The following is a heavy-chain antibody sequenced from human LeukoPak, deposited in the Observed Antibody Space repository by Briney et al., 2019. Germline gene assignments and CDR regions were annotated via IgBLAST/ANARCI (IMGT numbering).Heavy chain of an antibody. CDR3: ARGGSYYDYFDY. CDR1: GFTFGDYA. V-gene: IGHV3-49*04. Sequence: PGGSLRLSCTASGFTFGDYAMSWVRQAPGKRLEWVSFIRSKAYGGTTEYAASVKGRFTISRDDSKSITYLQMNSLKTEDTAVYYCARGGSYYDYFDYWGQGTLVTVSS. J-gene: IGHJ4*02. D-gene: IGHD1-26*01. CDR2: IRSKAYGGTT.